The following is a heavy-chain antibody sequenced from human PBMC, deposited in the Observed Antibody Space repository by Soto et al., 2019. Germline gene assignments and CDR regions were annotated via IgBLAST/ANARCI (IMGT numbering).Heavy chain of an antibody. CDR1: GGSFSGYY. J-gene: IGHJ6*02. V-gene: IGHV4-34*01. D-gene: IGHD3-10*01. Sequence: PSETLSLTCAVYGGSFSGYYWSWIRQPPGKGLEWIGEINHSGSTNYNPSLKSRVTISVDTSKNQFSLKLSSVTAADTAVYYCARGPYYYGSGSYYTKEPPYYYYYGMDVWGQGTTVTVSS. CDR2: INHSGST. CDR3: ARGPYYYGSGSYYTKEPPYYYYYGMDV.